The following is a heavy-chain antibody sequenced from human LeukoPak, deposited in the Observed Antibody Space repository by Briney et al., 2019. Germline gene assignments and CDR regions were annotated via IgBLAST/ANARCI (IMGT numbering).Heavy chain of an antibody. CDR3: ARGVYDSSGYYHY. CDR2: ISSSGNTI. V-gene: IGHV3-48*03. CDR1: GFTFSNYE. Sequence: RGSLRLSCAVSGFTFSNYEMNWVRQAPGKGLEWVSYISSSGNTIYHADSVKGRFTISRDNAKNSLYLQMNSLRAEDTAVYYCARGVYDSSGYYHYWGQGTLVTVSS. J-gene: IGHJ4*02. D-gene: IGHD3-22*01.